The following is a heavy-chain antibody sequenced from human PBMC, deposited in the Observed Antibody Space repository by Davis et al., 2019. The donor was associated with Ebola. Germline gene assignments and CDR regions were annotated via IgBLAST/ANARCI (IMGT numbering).Heavy chain of an antibody. CDR1: GGSISSYY. J-gene: IGHJ3*02. V-gene: IGHV4-59*01. CDR3: AVGNSGSYFGAFDI. CDR2: IYYSGST. D-gene: IGHD1-26*01. Sequence: SETLSLTCTVSGGSISSYYWSCIRQPPGKGLEWIGYIYYSGSTNYKPSLKSRVTISVDTSTKQFSIKLNSVTAADTAVYYCAVGNSGSYFGAFDIWGQGTMVTVSS.